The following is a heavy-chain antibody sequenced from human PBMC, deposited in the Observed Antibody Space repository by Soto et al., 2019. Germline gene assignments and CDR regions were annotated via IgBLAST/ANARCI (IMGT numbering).Heavy chain of an antibody. CDR1: GFTFNHYA. CDR2: ISGTGGST. J-gene: IGHJ4*02. Sequence: EVQVLDSGGGLVQPGGSLRLSCAASGFTFNHYAMNGVRQAPGKGLEWVATISGTGGSTYYADSVNGRFTISRDNSKNTLYLQMNSLRVEDTAVYYCAKDRLGGNFDYWGQGTQVTVSS. CDR3: AKDRLGGNFDY. V-gene: IGHV3-23*01.